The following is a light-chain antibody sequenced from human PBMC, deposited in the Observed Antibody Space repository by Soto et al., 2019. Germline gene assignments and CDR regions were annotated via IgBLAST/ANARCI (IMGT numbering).Light chain of an antibody. CDR3: SSYTNSNTLV. CDR2: DVS. CDR1: SSYVGCYNY. J-gene: IGLJ1*01. Sequence: QSVLTPPASVSGSPGQSITISCTGTSSYVGCYNYVSWYQQYPGKAPKLMIYDVSNRPSGVSNRFSGSKSGNTASLTISGLQAEDEADYYCSSYTNSNTLVFGSGTKVTVL. V-gene: IGLV2-14*01.